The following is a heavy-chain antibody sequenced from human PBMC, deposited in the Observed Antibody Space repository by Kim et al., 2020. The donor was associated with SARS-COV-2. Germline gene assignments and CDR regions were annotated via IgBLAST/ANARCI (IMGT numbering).Heavy chain of an antibody. V-gene: IGHV3-30*07. CDR3: ARDRGFYGSGSYYLGY. J-gene: IGHJ4*02. D-gene: IGHD3-10*01. Sequence: VKGLFTISRDNSKNTLYRQMNSLRAEDTAVYYCARDRGFYGSGSYYLGYWGQGTLVTVSS.